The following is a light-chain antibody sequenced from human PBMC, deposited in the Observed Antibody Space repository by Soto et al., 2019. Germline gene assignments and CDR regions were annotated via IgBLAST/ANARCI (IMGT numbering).Light chain of an antibody. CDR2: SAS. CDR3: QEYNGNSGLT. V-gene: IGKV1-5*03. CDR1: QSISSW. J-gene: IGKJ4*01. Sequence: DIQMTQSPSTLFASVGDRVTITCRASQSISSWLAWYQQKPGKAPNLLIFSASGLERGVPSRFSGSGSGTEFTLTISSLQPDDFATYYCQEYNGNSGLTFGGGTKVEIK.